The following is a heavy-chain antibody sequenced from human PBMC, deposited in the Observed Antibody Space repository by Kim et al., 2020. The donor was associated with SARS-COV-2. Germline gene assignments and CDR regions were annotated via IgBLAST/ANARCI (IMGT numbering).Heavy chain of an antibody. D-gene: IGHD1-26*01. V-gene: IGHV4-59*08. J-gene: IGHJ2*01. CDR3: ARLGLVPWYFDF. Sequence: NSNAYLGSRLTMSVDTSKNQFSLNLRSVTASDTAVYYCARLGLVPWYFDFWGRGTLVTVSS.